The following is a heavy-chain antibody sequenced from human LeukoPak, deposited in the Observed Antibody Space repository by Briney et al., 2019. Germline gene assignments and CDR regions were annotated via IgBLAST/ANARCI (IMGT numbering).Heavy chain of an antibody. J-gene: IGHJ4*02. Sequence: LRLSCDASGFTFSSYGMHWVRQPPGKGLEWIGSIYYSGGTYYNPSLKSRVTISIDTSKNQFSLKLRSVTAADTAVYYCARDGNALWGQGTLVTVSS. CDR1: GFTFSSYG. V-gene: IGHV4-59*12. CDR2: IYYSGGT. D-gene: IGHD1-1*01. CDR3: ARDGNAL.